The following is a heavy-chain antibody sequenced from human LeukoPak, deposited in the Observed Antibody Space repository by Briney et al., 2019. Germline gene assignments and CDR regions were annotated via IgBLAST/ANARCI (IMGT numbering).Heavy chain of an antibody. J-gene: IGHJ4*02. Sequence: PGGSLKLSCAASGFTFSEYGMNWVRQPPGKGLEWVSSISSSRSYIYYADSVRGRFTISRDNAKNSLYLQMNSLRAEDTALYYCARGLYYFDSSGYYYWGQGTLVTVSP. V-gene: IGHV3-21*01. D-gene: IGHD3-22*01. CDR3: ARGLYYFDSSGYYY. CDR1: GFTFSEYG. CDR2: ISSSRSYI.